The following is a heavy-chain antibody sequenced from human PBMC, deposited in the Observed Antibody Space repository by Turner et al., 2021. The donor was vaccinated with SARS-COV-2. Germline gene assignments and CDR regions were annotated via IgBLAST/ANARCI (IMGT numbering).Heavy chain of an antibody. V-gene: IGHV4-4*07. J-gene: IGHJ3*02. D-gene: IGHD2-2*01. Sequence: QVQLQESGPGLVKPSETLSLTCTVSGGYISNYYWSWIRQPAGQGLEWIGRIYSSGSTNYNPSLKSRVTMSVDTSKNLFSLNLSSVTAADTALYYCARDRCSSSNCPMAWAFDIWGQGTRVTVSS. CDR3: ARDRCSSSNCPMAWAFDI. CDR2: IYSSGST. CDR1: GGYISNYY.